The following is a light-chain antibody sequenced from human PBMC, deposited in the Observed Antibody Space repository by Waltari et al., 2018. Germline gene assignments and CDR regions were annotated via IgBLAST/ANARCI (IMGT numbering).Light chain of an antibody. CDR1: RSNIGRDY. CDR3: VAWDDSLSGYV. V-gene: IGLV1-47*01. J-gene: IGLJ1*01. Sequence: QSVLTQPPSASGTPGQRVTISCSGTRSNIGRDYVYWYQQLPGTAPKLLIYMNNQRPSGVADRFSGSKSGTSASLAISGLRSEDEADYYCVAWDDSLSGYVFGTGTKVTVL. CDR2: MNN.